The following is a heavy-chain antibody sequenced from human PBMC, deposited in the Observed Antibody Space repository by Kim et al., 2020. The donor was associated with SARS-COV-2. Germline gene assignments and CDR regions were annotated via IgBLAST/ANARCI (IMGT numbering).Heavy chain of an antibody. V-gene: IGHV3-7*03. CDR3: AREMVHCSGGSCSIYYYYYYGMDV. CDR1: GFTFSSYW. J-gene: IGHJ6*02. CDR2: IKQDGSEK. Sequence: GGSLRLSCAASGFTFSSYWMSWVRQAPGKGLEWVANIKQDGSEKYYVDSVKGRFTISRDNAKNSLYLQMNSLRAEDTAVYYCAREMVHCSGGSCSIYYYYYYGMDVWGQGTTVTVSS. D-gene: IGHD2-15*01.